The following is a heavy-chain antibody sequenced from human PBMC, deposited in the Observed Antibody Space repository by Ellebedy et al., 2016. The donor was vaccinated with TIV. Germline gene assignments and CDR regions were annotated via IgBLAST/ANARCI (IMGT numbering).Heavy chain of an antibody. Sequence: GESLKISCAASGFTFTTYWMTWVRQAPDKGLEWVAVIWYDGSIKYLADSVKGRFTISRDNFNNTLYLQMNSLRAEDTAVYWCASWDFDYWGQGTLVTVSS. J-gene: IGHJ4*02. CDR3: ASWDFDY. CDR1: GFTFTTYW. CDR2: IWYDGSIK. D-gene: IGHD7-27*01. V-gene: IGHV3-33*07.